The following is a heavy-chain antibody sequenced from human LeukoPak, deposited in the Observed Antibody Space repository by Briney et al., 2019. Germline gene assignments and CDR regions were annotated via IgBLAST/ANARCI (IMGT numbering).Heavy chain of an antibody. V-gene: IGHV4-61*01. J-gene: IGHJ4*02. CDR1: GDSVSSGNYY. D-gene: IGHD6-13*01. CDR2: MSNSGHT. CDR3: ARVSAAGTGPDS. Sequence: SETLSLTCTVSGDSVSSGNYYWSWIRHPPGKGLEWIGFMSNSGHTDSTPSLKSRVTISVDTSKNQFSLKLNSVTAADTAVYYCARVSAAGTGPDSWGQGTLVTVSS.